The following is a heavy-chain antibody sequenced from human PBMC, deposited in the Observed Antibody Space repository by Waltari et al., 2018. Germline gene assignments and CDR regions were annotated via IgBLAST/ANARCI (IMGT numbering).Heavy chain of an antibody. CDR3: AKEDIVVVVAATRLFDY. J-gene: IGHJ4*02. V-gene: IGHV3-23*01. D-gene: IGHD2-15*01. Sequence: EVQLLESGGGLVQPGGSLRLSCAASGFTFSSYAMSWVRQAPGKGLEWVSAISGRGGSRYYADSVKGRFTISRDNSKNTLYLQMNSLRAEDTAVYYCAKEDIVVVVAATRLFDYWGQGTLVTVSS. CDR1: GFTFSSYA. CDR2: ISGRGGSR.